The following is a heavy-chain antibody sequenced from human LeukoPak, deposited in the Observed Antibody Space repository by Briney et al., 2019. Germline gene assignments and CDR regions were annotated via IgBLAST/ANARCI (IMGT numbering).Heavy chain of an antibody. V-gene: IGHV4-61*02. CDR1: GYSISSGYY. CDR3: ARNSPGYSSFDY. Sequence: SETLSLTCTVSGYSISSGYYWGWIRQPAGKGLEWIGRIYTSGSTNYNPSLKSRVTISVDTSKNQFSLKLSSVTAADTAVYYCARNSPGYSSFDYWGQGTLVTVSS. CDR2: IYTSGST. J-gene: IGHJ4*02. D-gene: IGHD5-18*01.